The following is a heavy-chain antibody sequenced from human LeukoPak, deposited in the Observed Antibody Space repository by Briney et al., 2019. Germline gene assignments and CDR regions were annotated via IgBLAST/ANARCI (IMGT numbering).Heavy chain of an antibody. CDR1: GFTFSGSA. CDR2: IRSKANSYAT. J-gene: IGHJ4*02. V-gene: IGHV3-73*01. CDR3: STGSSSSGGY. Sequence: GGSLKLSCAASGFTFSGSAMHWVRQASGKGLEWVGRIRSKANSYATAYAASVKGRFTISRDDSKNTAYLQMNSLKTEDRAVYYCSTGSSSSGGYWGQGTLVTVSS. D-gene: IGHD6-6*01.